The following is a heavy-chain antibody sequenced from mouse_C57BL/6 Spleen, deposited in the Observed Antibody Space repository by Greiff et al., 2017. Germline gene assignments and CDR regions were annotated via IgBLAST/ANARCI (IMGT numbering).Heavy chain of an antibody. J-gene: IGHJ1*03. CDR1: GFTFSSYA. Sequence: EVKLQESGGGLVKPGGSLKLSCAASGFTFSSYAMSWVRQTPEKRLEWVATISDGGSYTYYPDNVKGRFTISRDNAKNNLYLQMSHLKSEDTAMYYCAREGYYGSRYFDVWGTGTTVTVSS. CDR3: AREGYYGSRYFDV. CDR2: ISDGGSYT. D-gene: IGHD1-1*01. V-gene: IGHV5-4*01.